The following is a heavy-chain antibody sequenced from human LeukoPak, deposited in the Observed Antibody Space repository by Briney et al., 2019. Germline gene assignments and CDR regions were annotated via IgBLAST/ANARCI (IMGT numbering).Heavy chain of an antibody. J-gene: IGHJ3*02. CDR3: ATAIDYGDSYDAFDI. V-gene: IGHV1-46*01. Sequence: ASVKVSCKASGNTFIGYWIHWVRQAPGQGLEWMGAINPRGDATIGAQKFQGRVTTTRDTSTSTVYIELSSLRSEDTAVYYCATAIDYGDSYDAFDIWGQGTIVTVSS. CDR1: GNTFIGYW. CDR2: INPRGDAT. D-gene: IGHD4-17*01.